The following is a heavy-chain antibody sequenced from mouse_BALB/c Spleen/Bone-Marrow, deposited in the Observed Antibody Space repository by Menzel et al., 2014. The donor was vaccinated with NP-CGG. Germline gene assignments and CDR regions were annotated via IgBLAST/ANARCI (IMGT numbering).Heavy chain of an antibody. V-gene: IGHV1-87*01. CDR1: GYTFTSYW. Sequence: QVHVKQSGAELARPGASVKLSCKASGYTFTSYWMQWVKQRPGQGLEWIGAIYPGDGDTRYTQKFKGKATLTADKSSSTAYMQLGSLASEDSAVYYCARGYYYGSTYGWYFDVWGAGTTVTVSS. J-gene: IGHJ1*01. CDR3: ARGYYYGSTYGWYFDV. CDR2: IYPGDGDT. D-gene: IGHD1-1*01.